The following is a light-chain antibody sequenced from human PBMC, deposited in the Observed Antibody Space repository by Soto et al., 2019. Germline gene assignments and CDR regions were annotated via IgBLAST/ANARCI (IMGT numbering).Light chain of an antibody. Sequence: DIQMTQSPSTLSASVGDRVTITCRASQSISSWLAWYQQKPGKAPKLLIYDASSLDSGVPSRFSGSGSGTEFTLTISSLQPDDFATYYCQQYSSYWYTFAQGTKLEIK. J-gene: IGKJ2*01. V-gene: IGKV1-5*01. CDR2: DAS. CDR1: QSISSW. CDR3: QQYSSYWYT.